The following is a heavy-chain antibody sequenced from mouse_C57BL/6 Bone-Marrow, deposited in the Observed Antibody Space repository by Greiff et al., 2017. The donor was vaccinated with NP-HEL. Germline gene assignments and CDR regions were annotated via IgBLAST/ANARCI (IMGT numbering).Heavy chain of an antibody. Sequence: VHVKQSGAELVRPGASVKLSCTASGFNITDDYMHWVKQRPEQGLEWIGWIDPENGDTEYASKFQGKATITADTSSNTAYLQLSSLTSEDTAVYYCTTDYYGSSYDYWGQGTTLTVSS. D-gene: IGHD1-1*01. J-gene: IGHJ2*01. CDR3: TTDYYGSSYDY. CDR1: GFNITDDY. V-gene: IGHV14-4*01. CDR2: IDPENGDT.